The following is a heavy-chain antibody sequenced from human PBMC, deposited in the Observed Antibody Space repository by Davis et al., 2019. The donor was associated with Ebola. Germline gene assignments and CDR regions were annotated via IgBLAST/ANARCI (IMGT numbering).Heavy chain of an antibody. J-gene: IGHJ6*02. CDR3: ATRISRGRFPPPNYGMDV. CDR2: IWYDGSNK. Sequence: PGGSLRLSCAASGFTFSSYGMHWVRQAPGKGLEWVAVIWYDGSNKYYADSVKGRFTISRDNSKNTLYLQMNSLRAEDTAVYYCATRISRGRFPPPNYGMDVWGQGTTVTVSS. D-gene: IGHD2/OR15-2a*01. CDR1: GFTFSSYG. V-gene: IGHV3-33*01.